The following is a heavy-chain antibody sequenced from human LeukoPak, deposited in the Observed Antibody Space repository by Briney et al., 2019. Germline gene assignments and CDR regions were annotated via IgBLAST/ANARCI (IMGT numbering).Heavy chain of an antibody. Sequence: PSQTLSLTCTVSGASVGSVGYYWNWIRQRPGKGLEWIGYIYYTGTAYYNPSLKSRAAISLDASKNQFSLSLSSVTAADTALYFCARNSQFGELSFDYWGQGTPLTVSS. CDR2: IYYTGTA. V-gene: IGHV4-31*03. CDR1: GASVGSVGYY. CDR3: ARNSQFGELSFDY. J-gene: IGHJ4*02. D-gene: IGHD3-10*01.